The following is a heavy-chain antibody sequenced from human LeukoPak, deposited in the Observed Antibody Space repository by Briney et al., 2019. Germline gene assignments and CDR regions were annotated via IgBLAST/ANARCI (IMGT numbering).Heavy chain of an antibody. CDR2: IFYSGSS. CDR1: GGSISSGDYY. CDR3: ARGGTAADALDI. J-gene: IGHJ3*02. Sequence: PSETLSLTCSVSGGSISSGDYYWSWIRQPPEKGLEWIGYIFYSGSSYYNPSLKSRVTISVDTSKNQFSLKLRSVTAADTAVYYCARGGTAADALDIWGQGTVVTVSS. D-gene: IGHD2-15*01. V-gene: IGHV4-30-4*01.